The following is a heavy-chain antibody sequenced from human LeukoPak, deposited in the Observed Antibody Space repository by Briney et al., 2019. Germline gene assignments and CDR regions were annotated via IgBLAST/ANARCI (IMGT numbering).Heavy chain of an antibody. CDR3: ARLGYSSGSDY. Sequence: EASVTVSCEASGYTFSGYYMHWVRQAPGQGLEWMGWINPNSGGTNYAQKFQGRVTMTRDTSISTAYMEMRRLRSDDTAVYYCARLGYSSGSDYWGQGTLVTVSS. J-gene: IGHJ4*02. CDR1: GYTFSGYY. CDR2: INPNSGGT. V-gene: IGHV1-2*02. D-gene: IGHD6-19*01.